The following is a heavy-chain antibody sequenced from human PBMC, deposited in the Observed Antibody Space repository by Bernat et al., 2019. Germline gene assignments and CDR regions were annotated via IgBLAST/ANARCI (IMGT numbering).Heavy chain of an antibody. CDR2: INHSGST. D-gene: IGHD3-22*01. J-gene: IGHJ3*02. Sequence: QVQLQQWGAGLLKPSETLSLTCAVYGGSFSGYYWSWFRQPPGKGLEWIGEINHSGSTNYNPSLKSRVTISVDTSKNQFSLELSSVTAADTAVYYCARDLHYYDSSGYWRAFDIWGQGTMVTVSS. V-gene: IGHV4-34*01. CDR1: GGSFSGYY. CDR3: ARDLHYYDSSGYWRAFDI.